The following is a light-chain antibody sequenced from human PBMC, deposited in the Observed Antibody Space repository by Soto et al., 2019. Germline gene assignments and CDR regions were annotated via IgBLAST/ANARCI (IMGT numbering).Light chain of an antibody. J-gene: IGKJ4*01. CDR3: MQALQPPPA. CDR2: MGS. Sequence: EMVMTQSPLSLSVTPGEPASISCRSSHSLLYRNGYTCLDWYLQKPGQSPQLLIDMGSSRAPGVPDMYSGIGSGTDCKPTISRVEADYVGVDSFMQALQPPPAFDGGTNVDIK. V-gene: IGKV2-28*01. CDR1: HSLLYRNGYTC.